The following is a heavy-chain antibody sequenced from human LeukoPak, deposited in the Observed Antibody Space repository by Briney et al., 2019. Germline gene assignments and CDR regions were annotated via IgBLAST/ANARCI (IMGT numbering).Heavy chain of an antibody. CDR3: AKTTVVTGWFDP. Sequence: PWESLKISCQGSGYSFTSYWIGWVRPMPGKGLEWMGIIYPGDSHTTYSPSFQGQVTISADNSISTAYLQWSSLKASDTAMYYCAKTTVVTGWFDPWGQGTLVTVSS. D-gene: IGHD4-23*01. CDR1: GYSFTSYW. CDR2: IYPGDSHT. J-gene: IGHJ5*01. V-gene: IGHV5-51*01.